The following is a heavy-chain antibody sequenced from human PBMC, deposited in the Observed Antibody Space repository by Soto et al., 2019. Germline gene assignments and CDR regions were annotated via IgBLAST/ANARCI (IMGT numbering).Heavy chain of an antibody. CDR1: GDSILSYY. CDR2: IYNSGST. D-gene: IGHD3-9*01. J-gene: IGHJ4*02. CDR3: ARGQRDYDILTGYSYYGYFDD. V-gene: IGHV4-59*01. Sequence: SETLSLTCTVSGDSILSYYWSWIRQPPGKGLEWIGYIYNSGSTNYNPSLKSRVTISVDTSKSQFSLKLSPVTAADTAVYYCARGQRDYDILTGYSYYGYFDDWGPGTLVTVSS.